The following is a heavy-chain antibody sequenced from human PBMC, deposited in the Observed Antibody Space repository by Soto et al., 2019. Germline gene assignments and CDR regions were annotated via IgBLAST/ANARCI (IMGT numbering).Heavy chain of an antibody. J-gene: IGHJ4*02. CDR2: INPDGSTT. CDR1: GFTFSSDW. Sequence: PGGSLRLSGAAAGFTFSSDWMHWVRQAPGKGLMWVSRINPDGSTTTYADSVQGRFIISRDNAKNTLYLQMSSLRAEDTAVYYCAGSPAETGYWGQGTLVTVSS. D-gene: IGHD2-2*01. CDR3: AGSPAETGY. V-gene: IGHV3-74*01.